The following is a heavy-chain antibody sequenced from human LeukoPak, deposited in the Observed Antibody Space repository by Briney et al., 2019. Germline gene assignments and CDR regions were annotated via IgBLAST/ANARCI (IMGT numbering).Heavy chain of an antibody. D-gene: IGHD3-10*01. Sequence: GGSLRLSCAASGFTFSSYSMNWVRQAPGKGLEWVSSISSSSSYIYYADSVKGRFTISRDNAKNPLYLQMNSLRAEDTAVYYCARVRTSYGEVDYWGQGTLVTVSS. CDR3: ARVRTSYGEVDY. CDR1: GFTFSSYS. CDR2: ISSSSSYI. V-gene: IGHV3-21*01. J-gene: IGHJ4*02.